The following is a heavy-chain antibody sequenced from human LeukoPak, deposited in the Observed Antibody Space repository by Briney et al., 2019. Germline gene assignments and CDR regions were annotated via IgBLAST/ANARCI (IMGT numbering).Heavy chain of an antibody. CDR1: GFTFSSYA. V-gene: IGHV3-9*01. J-gene: IGHJ4*02. Sequence: GGSLRLSCAASGFTFSSYAMSWVRQAPGKGLEWVSGISWNSGSIGYADSVKGRFTISRDNAKNSLYLQMNSLRAEDTALYYCAKDMMPHYYDSSGYSYWGQGTLVTVSS. CDR3: AKDMMPHYYDSSGYSY. D-gene: IGHD3-22*01. CDR2: ISWNSGSI.